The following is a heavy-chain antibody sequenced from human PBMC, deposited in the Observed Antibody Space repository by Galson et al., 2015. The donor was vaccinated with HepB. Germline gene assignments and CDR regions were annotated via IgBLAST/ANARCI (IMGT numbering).Heavy chain of an antibody. Sequence: TLSLTCTVSGGSVSSSSYYWGWIRQPPGKGLEWIGSIYYSGSTYYNPSLKSRVTISVDTSKNQFSLKLSSVTAADTAVYYCAVPEGVGATSIAAFDIWGQGTMVTVSS. J-gene: IGHJ3*02. D-gene: IGHD1-26*01. V-gene: IGHV4-39*07. CDR3: AVPEGVGATSIAAFDI. CDR2: IYYSGST. CDR1: GGSVSSSSYY.